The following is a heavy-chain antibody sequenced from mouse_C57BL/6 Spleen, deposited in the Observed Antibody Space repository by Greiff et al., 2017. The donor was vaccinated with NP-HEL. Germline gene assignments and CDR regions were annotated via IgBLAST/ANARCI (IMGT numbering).Heavy chain of an antibody. Sequence: VQLQQSGPELVKPGASVKISCKASGYAFSSSWMNWVKQRPGKGLEWIGRIYPGDGDTNYNGKFKGKATLTADKSSSTAYMQLSSLTSEDSAVYFCARGTTVPYWGQGTTLTVSS. CDR1: GYAFSSSW. CDR2: IYPGDGDT. J-gene: IGHJ2*01. D-gene: IGHD1-1*01. V-gene: IGHV1-82*01. CDR3: ARGTTVPY.